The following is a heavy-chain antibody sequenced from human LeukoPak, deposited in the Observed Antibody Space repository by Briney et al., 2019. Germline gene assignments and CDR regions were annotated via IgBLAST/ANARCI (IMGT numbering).Heavy chain of an antibody. CDR1: GGSISSYH. J-gene: IGHJ6*02. D-gene: IGHD3-22*01. Sequence: SETLSLTCTVSGGSISSYHWSWIRQPAGKGLEWIGRIYTSGSTNYNTSLKSRVTMSGDMSKSQFSLKLSFVTAADTAVYYCARDGGHYYDSSGYYYGVGYYGMDVWGQGTTVTVSS. CDR3: ARDGGHYYDSSGYYYGVGYYGMDV. CDR2: IYTSGST. V-gene: IGHV4-4*07.